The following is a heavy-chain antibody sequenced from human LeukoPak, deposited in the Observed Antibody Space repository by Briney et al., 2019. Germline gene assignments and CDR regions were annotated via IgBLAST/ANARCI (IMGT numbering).Heavy chain of an antibody. CDR1: GDSISSSSSY. CDR2: NSGST. J-gene: IGHJ6*03. D-gene: IGHD2-21*01. V-gene: IGHV4-39*07. CDR3: ARVVSANYYHYIDV. Sequence: SETLSLTCTVSGDSISSSSSYWGWIRQPPGEGLEWIGSNSGSTYYNTSLKSRVTISVDTSKNQFSLNLNSVTAADTAVYYCARVVSANYYHYIDVWGKGTTITVSS.